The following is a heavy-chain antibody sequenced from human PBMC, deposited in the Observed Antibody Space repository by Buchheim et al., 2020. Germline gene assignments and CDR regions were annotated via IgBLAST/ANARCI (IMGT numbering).Heavy chain of an antibody. CDR3: AGGTIPPNVLRFVEWSYLPDY. D-gene: IGHD3-3*01. V-gene: IGHV3-11*01. CDR2: ISSSGSTI. J-gene: IGHJ4*02. Sequence: QVQLVESGGGLVKPGGSLRLSCAASGFTFSDYYMSWIRQAPGKGLEWVSYISSSGSTIYYADSVKGRFTISRDNAKNSLYLQMNSLRAKDTAVYYCAGGTIPPNVLRFVEWSYLPDYWGQGTL. CDR1: GFTFSDYY.